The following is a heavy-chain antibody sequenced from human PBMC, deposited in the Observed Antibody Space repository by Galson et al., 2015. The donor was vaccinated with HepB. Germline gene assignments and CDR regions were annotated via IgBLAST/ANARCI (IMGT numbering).Heavy chain of an antibody. V-gene: IGHV1-24*01. Sequence: SVKVSCKVSGYTLTELSIHWVRQAPGKGLEWMGGFDPLNGETIYAQNFQVRVTMTEDTSTNTAYMDLSSLRSEDTAVYYCATSSIRHYYGSRRHYYYYGLGVWGQGTTVTVSS. J-gene: IGHJ6*02. D-gene: IGHD3-10*01. CDR3: ATSSIRHYYGSRRHYYYYGLGV. CDR1: GYTLTELS. CDR2: FDPLNGET.